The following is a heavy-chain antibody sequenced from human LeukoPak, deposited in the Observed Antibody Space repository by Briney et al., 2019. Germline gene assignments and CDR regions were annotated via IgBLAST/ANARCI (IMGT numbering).Heavy chain of an antibody. CDR2: INPNSGGT. CDR1: GYTFTGYY. Sequence: ASVKVSCKASGYTFTGYYMHWVRQAPGQGLEWMGWINPNSGGTNYAQKFQGRVTMTRDTSISTAYMELSRLRSDDTAVYYCARDSLSLGHRLIIDPLDYWGQGTPITVSS. J-gene: IGHJ4*02. D-gene: IGHD3-9*01. CDR3: ARDSLSLGHRLIIDPLDY. V-gene: IGHV1-2*02.